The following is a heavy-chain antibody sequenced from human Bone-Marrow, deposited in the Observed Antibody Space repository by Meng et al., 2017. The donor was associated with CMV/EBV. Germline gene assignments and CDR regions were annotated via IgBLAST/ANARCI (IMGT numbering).Heavy chain of an antibody. CDR3: ARGFGNP. J-gene: IGHJ5*02. V-gene: IGHV4-34*01. CDR1: GGSFSGYY. CDR2: INHSGST. Sequence: QVQLQESGPGLVKPSETLSLTCAVYGGSFSGYYWSWIRQPPGKGLEWIGEINHSGSTNYNPSLKSRVTISVDTSKNQFSLKLSSVTAADTAVYYCARGFGNPWGQGTLVTFSS. D-gene: IGHD1-14*01.